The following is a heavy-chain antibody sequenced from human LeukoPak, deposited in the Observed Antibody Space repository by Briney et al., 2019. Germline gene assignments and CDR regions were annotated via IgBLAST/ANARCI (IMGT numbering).Heavy chain of an antibody. CDR1: GYTFTSYG. CDR2: ISAYNGNT. J-gene: IGHJ6*02. V-gene: IGHV1-18*01. Sequence: GASVKVSCKASGYTFTSYGISWVRQAPGQGLEWMGWISAYNGNTNYAQKLRGRVTMTTDTSTSTAYMELRSLRSDDTAVYYCARNLGYCSGGSCYAHYYYGMDVWGQGTTVTVSS. D-gene: IGHD2-15*01. CDR3: ARNLGYCSGGSCYAHYYYGMDV.